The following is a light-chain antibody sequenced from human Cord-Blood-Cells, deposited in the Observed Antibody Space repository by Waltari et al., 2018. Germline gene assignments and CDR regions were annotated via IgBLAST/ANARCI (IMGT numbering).Light chain of an antibody. CDR1: TGNVGGYNN. J-gene: IGLJ2*01. CDR3: SSYTSSSTLV. Sequence: QFALTQLAPVSGSPGQSITFSCLGPTGNVGGYNNVSWYQQHPGKAPKLMIYDVSNRPSGVSNRFAGSKSGNTASLTISGLQAEDEADYYCSSYTSSSTLVFGGGTKLTVL. CDR2: DVS. V-gene: IGLV2-14*01.